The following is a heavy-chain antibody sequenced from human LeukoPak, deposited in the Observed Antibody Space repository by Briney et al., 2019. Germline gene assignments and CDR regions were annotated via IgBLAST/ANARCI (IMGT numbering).Heavy chain of an antibody. CDR3: ARMSGGYYRPVDY. Sequence: ASVKVSCKASGYTFISYAFTWVRQAPGQGPEWMGWISAYNGNTNYAQKLQGRVTMTTDTSTSTAYMELRSLRSDDRAVYYCARMSGGYYRPVDYWGQGTLVTVSS. D-gene: IGHD3-22*01. CDR2: ISAYNGNT. CDR1: GYTFISYA. V-gene: IGHV1-18*01. J-gene: IGHJ4*02.